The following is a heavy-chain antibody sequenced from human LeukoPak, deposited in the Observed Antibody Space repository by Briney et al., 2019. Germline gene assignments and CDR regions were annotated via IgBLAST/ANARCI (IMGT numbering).Heavy chain of an antibody. CDR3: ARDYYGSGSYSSWYFDY. CDR2: INPNSGGT. CDR1: GYTFTGYY. Sequence: ASVKVSCKASGYTFTGYYMHWVRQAPGHGLEWMGRINPNSGGTNYAQKFQGRVTMTRDTSISTAYMELSRLRSDDTAVYYCARDYYGSGSYSSWYFDYWGQGTLVTVSS. D-gene: IGHD3-10*01. V-gene: IGHV1-2*06. J-gene: IGHJ4*02.